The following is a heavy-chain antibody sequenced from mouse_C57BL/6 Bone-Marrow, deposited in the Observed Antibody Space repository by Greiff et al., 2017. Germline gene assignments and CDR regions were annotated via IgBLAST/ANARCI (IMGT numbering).Heavy chain of an antibody. CDR2: ISDGGSYT. D-gene: IGHD4-1*01. Sequence: EVKLMESGGGLVKPGGSLKLSCAASGFTFSSYAMSWVRQTPEKRLEWVATISDGGSYTYYPDNVKGRFTISRDNAKNNLYLQMSHLKSEDTAMYYCAREWGLTACAMDDWGQGTSVTVSS. CDR3: AREWGLTACAMDD. J-gene: IGHJ4*01. CDR1: GFTFSSYA. V-gene: IGHV5-4*01.